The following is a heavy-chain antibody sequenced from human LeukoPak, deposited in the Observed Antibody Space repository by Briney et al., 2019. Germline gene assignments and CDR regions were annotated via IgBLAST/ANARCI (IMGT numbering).Heavy chain of an antibody. Sequence: SETLSLTCTVSGGSISYGGYYWTWIRQHPGKGLEWIGYMHYSGDTHYNPSLKSRLTISVDTSKNHFSLKLSSVTAADTAMYYCARRVPDSSAPGIAFDIWGQRTMVTVSS. CDR3: ARRVPDSSAPGIAFDI. J-gene: IGHJ3*02. D-gene: IGHD3-22*01. V-gene: IGHV4-31*03. CDR1: GGSISYGGYY. CDR2: MHYSGDT.